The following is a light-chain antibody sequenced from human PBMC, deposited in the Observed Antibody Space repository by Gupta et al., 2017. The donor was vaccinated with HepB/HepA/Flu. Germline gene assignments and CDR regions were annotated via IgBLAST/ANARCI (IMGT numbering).Light chain of an antibody. CDR2: IESSQVS. J-gene: IGLJ2*01. V-gene: IGLV4-60*03. CDR1: SGYSGHI. Sequence: QPLLTHSSSVSASLGSSVKLTCTLTSGYSGHIIAWHQQQPGKAPRYLMMIESSQVSNRGSGLPDRFSGSGSGADRHLSISNLQSDDEATYYCETWDSNSVVFGGGTNVSVL. CDR3: ETWDSNSVV.